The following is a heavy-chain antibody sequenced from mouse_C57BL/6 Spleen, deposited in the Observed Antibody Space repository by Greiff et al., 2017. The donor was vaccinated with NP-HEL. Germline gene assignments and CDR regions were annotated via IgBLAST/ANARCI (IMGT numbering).Heavy chain of an antibody. CDR1: GYTFTTYP. CDR2: FHPYNDDT. Sequence: VQLQQSGAELVKPGASVKMSCKASGYTFTTYPIEWMKQNHGKSLEWIGNFHPYNDDTKYNEKFKGKATLNVEKSSSTVYLELSRLTSDDSAVDYCARNLMVGDYWYFDVWGTGTTVTVSS. J-gene: IGHJ1*03. CDR3: ARNLMVGDYWYFDV. D-gene: IGHD1-1*02. V-gene: IGHV1-47*01.